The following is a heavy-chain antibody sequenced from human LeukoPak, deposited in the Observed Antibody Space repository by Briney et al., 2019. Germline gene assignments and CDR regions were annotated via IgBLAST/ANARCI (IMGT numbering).Heavy chain of an antibody. J-gene: IGHJ4*02. V-gene: IGHV3-21*04. CDR3: AKEGIAAAGSTLISFGY. CDR1: EFTFSDYT. Sequence: PGGSLRLSCAASEFTFSDYTMNWVRQAPGKGLEWVSSISGSSSYIHYADSVKGRFTISRDNSKNTLYLQMNSLRAEDTAVYYCAKEGIAAAGSTLISFGYWGQGTLVTVSS. CDR2: ISGSSSYI. D-gene: IGHD6-13*01.